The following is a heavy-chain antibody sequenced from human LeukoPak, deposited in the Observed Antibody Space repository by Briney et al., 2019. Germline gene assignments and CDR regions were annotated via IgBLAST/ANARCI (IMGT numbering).Heavy chain of an antibody. V-gene: IGHV4-34*01. CDR2: INHSGST. J-gene: IGHJ5*02. CDR1: GGSFSGYY. D-gene: IGHD3-10*01. Sequence: SETLSLTCAVYGGSFSGYYWSWIRQPPGKGLEWIGEINHSGSTNYNPSLKSRVTISVDTSKNQFSLKLSSVTAADTAVYYCASGNHYYGSGSYYTRNWFDPWGQGTLVTVSS. CDR3: ASGNHYYGSGSYYTRNWFDP.